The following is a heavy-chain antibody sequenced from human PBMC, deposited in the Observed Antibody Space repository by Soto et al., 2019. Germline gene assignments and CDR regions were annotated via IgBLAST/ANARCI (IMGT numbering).Heavy chain of an antibody. J-gene: IGHJ4*02. V-gene: IGHV3-64D*06. CDR1: GFTFSIYA. CDR2: ISINGGST. Sequence: SLRLSCSASGFTFSIYAMHWVRQAPGDGLEYVSSISINGGSTHYADSVKGRFTISRDNSKNTVYLQMSSLRAEDTAVYYCVKGGYYYDSGGYYPFDYWGQGTLVTVSS. D-gene: IGHD3-22*01. CDR3: VKGGYYYDSGGYYPFDY.